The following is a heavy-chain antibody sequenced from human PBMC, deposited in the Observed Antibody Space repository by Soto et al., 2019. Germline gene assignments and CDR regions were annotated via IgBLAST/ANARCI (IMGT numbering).Heavy chain of an antibody. Sequence: GGSLRLHCSASGFIFTMYWMHGVRQSPGKGLVWISRIYNDGTYSDYADSVRGRFTISRDNVNDTLYLQMNNLRAEDSGLYYCTRGPRPISTGTGAYWGQGTQVTVSS. D-gene: IGHD3-10*01. V-gene: IGHV3-74*01. CDR3: TRGPRPISTGTGAY. J-gene: IGHJ4*02. CDR1: GFIFTMYW. CDR2: IYNDGTYS.